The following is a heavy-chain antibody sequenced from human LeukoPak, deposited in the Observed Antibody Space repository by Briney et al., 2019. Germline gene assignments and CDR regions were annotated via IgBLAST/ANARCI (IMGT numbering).Heavy chain of an antibody. Sequence: PGGSLRLSCAASGFTFSSYAMSWVRQATGQGLEWVSVISNSGGSTFYADSVKGRFTISRDNSKNTLYLQMNSLRAEDTAVYYCAKRASGSGTSLYYFDYWGQGTLVTVSS. V-gene: IGHV3-23*01. CDR1: GFTFSSYA. CDR2: ISNSGGST. CDR3: AKRASGSGTSLYYFDY. D-gene: IGHD3-10*01. J-gene: IGHJ4*02.